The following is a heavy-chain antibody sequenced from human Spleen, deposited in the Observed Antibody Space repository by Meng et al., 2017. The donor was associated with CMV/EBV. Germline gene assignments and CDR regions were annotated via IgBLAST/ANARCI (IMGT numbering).Heavy chain of an antibody. J-gene: IGHJ6*02. Sequence: GESLKISCAASGLTFSSYWMSWVRQAPGKGLEWVANIKQDGSEKYYVDSVKGRFTISRDNAKNSLYLQMNSLRAEDTAVYYCATEKGYCSGSNCYSFYGMDVWGQGTTVTVSS. CDR3: ATEKGYCSGSNCYSFYGMDV. CDR2: IKQDGSEK. CDR1: GLTFSSYW. D-gene: IGHD2-15*01. V-gene: IGHV3-7*01.